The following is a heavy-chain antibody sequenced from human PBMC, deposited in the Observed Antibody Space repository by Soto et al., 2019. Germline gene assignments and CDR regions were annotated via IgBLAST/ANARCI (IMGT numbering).Heavy chain of an antibody. CDR3: ARVPYP. V-gene: IGHV4-30-2*01. Sequence: PSETLSLTCAVSGGXISSGGYSWSWIRQPPGKGLEWIAYIYHSGSTYYNPSLKSRVTISVDRSKNQFSLKLSSMTAADTAVYYCARVPYPWGQGTLVTVSS. CDR1: GGXISSGGYS. J-gene: IGHJ5*02. CDR2: IYHSGST.